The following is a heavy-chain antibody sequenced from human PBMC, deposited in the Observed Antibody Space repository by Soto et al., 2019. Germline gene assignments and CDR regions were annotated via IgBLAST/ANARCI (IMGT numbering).Heavy chain of an antibody. V-gene: IGHV4-34*01. CDR3: ARGRXFFYSYGLVHDYYGTDV. J-gene: IGHJ6*02. CDR2: INHSGST. CDR1: GGSFSCYY. Sequence: PSETLSLTCAVYGGSFSCYYWSWIRQPPGKGLEWIGEINHSGSTNYNPSLKSRVTISVDTSKNQFSLKLSSVTAADTAVYYCARGRXFFYSYGLVHDYYGTDVWGQGTTVTVSS. D-gene: IGHD5-18*01.